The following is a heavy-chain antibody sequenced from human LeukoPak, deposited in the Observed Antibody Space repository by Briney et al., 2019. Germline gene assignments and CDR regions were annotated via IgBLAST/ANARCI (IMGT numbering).Heavy chain of an antibody. D-gene: IGHD3-22*01. CDR3: ARPAYYYDSSGYYYSKHFDY. J-gene: IGHJ4*02. V-gene: IGHV1-18*01. CDR2: ISAYNGNT. CDR1: GYTFTSYG. Sequence: ASVKVSCKASGYTFTSYGISWVRQAPGQGLEWMGWISAYNGNTNYAQKLQGRVTMTTDTSTSTAYMELRSLRSDDTAVYYCARPAYYYDSSGYYYSKHFDYWGQGTLVTVSS.